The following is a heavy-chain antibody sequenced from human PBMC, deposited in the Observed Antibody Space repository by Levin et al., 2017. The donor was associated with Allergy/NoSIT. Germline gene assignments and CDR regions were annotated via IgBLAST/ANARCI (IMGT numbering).Heavy chain of an antibody. CDR3: VTGGAHYYAH. CDR1: GFTFRTYG. Sequence: GGSLRLSCSASGFTFRTYGMHWVRQAPGKGLEFVSAVSGDGGVTDYTDSVKGRFTISRDNSKNTMYIQMSSLRTEDTAVYYCVTGGAHYYAHWGQGTLVTVSS. D-gene: IGHD3-22*01. CDR2: VSGDGGVT. J-gene: IGHJ4*02. V-gene: IGHV3-64D*06.